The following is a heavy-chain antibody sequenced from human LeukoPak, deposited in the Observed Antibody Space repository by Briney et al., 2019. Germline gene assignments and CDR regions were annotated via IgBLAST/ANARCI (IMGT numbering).Heavy chain of an antibody. CDR2: IYYSGST. V-gene: IGHV4-39*01. CDR1: GGSISSSSYY. J-gene: IGHJ4*02. CDR3: ARHRGGSSGKPFDY. D-gene: IGHD1-26*01. Sequence: SETLSLTCTVSGGSISSSSYYWGWIRQPPGKGLEWIGSIYYSGSTYYNLSLKSRVTISVDTSKNQFSLKLSSVTAADTAVYYCARHRGGSSGKPFDYWGQGTLVTVSS.